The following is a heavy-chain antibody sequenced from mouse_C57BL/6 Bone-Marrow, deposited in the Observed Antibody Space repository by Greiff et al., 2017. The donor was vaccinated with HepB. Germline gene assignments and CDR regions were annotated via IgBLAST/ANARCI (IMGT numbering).Heavy chain of an antibody. D-gene: IGHD2-1*01. CDR3: ARDLGGNYGRYFDV. V-gene: IGHV5-4*01. CDR2: ISDGGSYT. J-gene: IGHJ1*03. Sequence: EVKLVESGGGLVKPGGSLKLSCAASGFTFSSYAMSWVRQTPEKRLEWVATISDGGSYTYYPDNVKGRFTISRDNAKNNLYLQMSHLKSGDTAMYYCARDLGGNYGRYFDVWGTGTTVTVSS. CDR1: GFTFSSYA.